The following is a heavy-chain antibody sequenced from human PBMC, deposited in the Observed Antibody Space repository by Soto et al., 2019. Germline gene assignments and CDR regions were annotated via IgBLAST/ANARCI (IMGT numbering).Heavy chain of an antibody. D-gene: IGHD2-15*01. Sequence: ESGGGVVQPGRSLRLSCAASGFTFSSYGMHWVRQAPGKGLEWVAVISYDGSNKYYADSVKGRFTISRDNSKNTLYLQMNSLRAEDTAVYYCARAGNGGTFSDWFDPWGQGTLVTVSS. V-gene: IGHV3-30*03. CDR2: ISYDGSNK. CDR3: ARAGNGGTFSDWFDP. CDR1: GFTFSSYG. J-gene: IGHJ5*02.